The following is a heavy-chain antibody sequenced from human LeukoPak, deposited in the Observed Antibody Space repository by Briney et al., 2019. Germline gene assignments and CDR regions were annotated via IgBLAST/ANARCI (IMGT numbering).Heavy chain of an antibody. CDR3: ARGGGAYDAFDI. CDR1: GGSISSYY. D-gene: IGHD3-16*01. V-gene: IGHV4-59*12. J-gene: IGHJ3*02. Sequence: PSETLSLTCTVSGGSISSYYWSWIRQPPGKGLEWIGYIYYSGSTNYNPSLKSRVTISVDMSKNQFSLKLSSVTAADTAVYYCARGGGAYDAFDIWGQGTMVTVSS. CDR2: IYYSGST.